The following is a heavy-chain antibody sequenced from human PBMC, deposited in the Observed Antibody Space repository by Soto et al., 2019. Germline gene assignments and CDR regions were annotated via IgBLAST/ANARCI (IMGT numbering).Heavy chain of an antibody. J-gene: IGHJ4*02. V-gene: IGHV5-51*01. CDR2: IYPGDSDT. CDR1: GYSLTSYW. D-gene: IGHD2-15*01. Sequence: GASLKISCKGSGYSLTSYWSGWVRQMPGKGLEWMGIIYPGDSDTRYSPFFQGQVTISADKSISTAYQQWSSLKASDTAMYYCAARPGYCIGGSCYVDYWGQGTLVTVSS. CDR3: AARPGYCIGGSCYVDY.